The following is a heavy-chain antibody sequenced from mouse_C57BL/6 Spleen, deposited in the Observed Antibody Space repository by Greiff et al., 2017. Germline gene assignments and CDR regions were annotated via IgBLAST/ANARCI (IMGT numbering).Heavy chain of an antibody. Sequence: VQLVESGPELVKPGASVKISCKASGYAFSSSWMNWVKQRPGKGLEWIGRIYPGDGDTNYNGKFKGKATLTADKSSSTAYMQLSSLTSEDSAVYFCARSRYDGYYWFAYWGQGTLVTVSA. V-gene: IGHV1-82*01. CDR3: ARSRYDGYYWFAY. CDR2: IYPGDGDT. J-gene: IGHJ3*01. CDR1: GYAFSSSW. D-gene: IGHD2-3*01.